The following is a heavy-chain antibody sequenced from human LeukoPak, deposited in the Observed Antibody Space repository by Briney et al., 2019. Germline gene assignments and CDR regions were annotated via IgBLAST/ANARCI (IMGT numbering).Heavy chain of an antibody. D-gene: IGHD6-19*01. CDR2: IYYSGST. CDR3: ARGGIAVAGYGVGYDAFDI. J-gene: IGHJ3*02. Sequence: PSETLSLTCTVSGGSISSYYWSWIRQPPGKGLEWIGYIYYSGSTNYNPSLKSRVTISVDTSKNQFSLKLSSVTAADTAVYYCARGGIAVAGYGVGYDAFDIWGQGTMVTVSS. V-gene: IGHV4-59*01. CDR1: GGSISSYY.